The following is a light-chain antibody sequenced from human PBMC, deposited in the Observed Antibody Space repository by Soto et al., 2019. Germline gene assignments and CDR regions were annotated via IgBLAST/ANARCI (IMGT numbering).Light chain of an antibody. CDR1: QTIANNY. V-gene: IGKV3-20*01. CDR2: DAP. CDR3: QQYGSSPWT. J-gene: IGKJ1*01. Sequence: EVALTQSPGTLSLSPGARATLSCRASQTIANNYLTWYQQKPGQAPRVLIYDAPTRATGIPDRFGGSGSGTDFTLTISRLEPEDFAVYYCQQYGSSPWTFGQGTKVDIK.